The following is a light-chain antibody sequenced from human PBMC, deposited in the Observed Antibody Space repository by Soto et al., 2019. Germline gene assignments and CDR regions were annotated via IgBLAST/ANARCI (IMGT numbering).Light chain of an antibody. Sequence: DIQMTQSPSSLSASVGDRVTIACRASESIRDMLNWYQQKPGKAPMLLLSSASILQSGVPSRFSGSGSGTDFSLTISGLQPEDFATYSCQQSYSSPTFGPGTKVDLK. J-gene: IGKJ3*01. CDR2: SAS. CDR3: QQSYSSPT. V-gene: IGKV1-39*01. CDR1: ESIRDM.